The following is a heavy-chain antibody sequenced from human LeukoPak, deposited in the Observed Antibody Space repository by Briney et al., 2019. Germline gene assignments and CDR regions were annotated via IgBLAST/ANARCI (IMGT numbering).Heavy chain of an antibody. Sequence: SETLSLTCSVSGDSINSGDNYWTWMRQHPGKGLEWIGYIYYSGTTDYSPSLKSRLTISMDTSTNQFSLRLPSLTTADTAVYYCARAPPDHYGSGMRSFDSWGKGILATVSS. V-gene: IGHV4-31*03. CDR2: IYYSGTT. D-gene: IGHD3-10*01. CDR1: GDSINSGDNY. CDR3: ARAPPDHYGSGMRSFDS. J-gene: IGHJ4*01.